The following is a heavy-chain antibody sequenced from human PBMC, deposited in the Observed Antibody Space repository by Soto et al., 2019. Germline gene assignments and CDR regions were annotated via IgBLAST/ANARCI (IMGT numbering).Heavy chain of an antibody. CDR2: IIPIFGTA. Sequence: SVKVSCKASGGTFSSYAISWVRQAPGQGLEWMGGIIPIFGTANYAQKFQGRVTITADESTSTAYMELSSLRSEDTAVYYCAIVGSQVGATMMDRDYYYGMDVWGQGTTVTVSS. CDR3: AIVGSQVGATMMDRDYYYGMDV. V-gene: IGHV1-69*13. D-gene: IGHD1-26*01. CDR1: GGTFSSYA. J-gene: IGHJ6*02.